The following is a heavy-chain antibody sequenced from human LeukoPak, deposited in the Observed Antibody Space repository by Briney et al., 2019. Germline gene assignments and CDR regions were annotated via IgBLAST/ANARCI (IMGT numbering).Heavy chain of an antibody. CDR2: INPNSGGT. V-gene: IGHV1-2*02. CDR1: GYTFTSYY. Sequence: ASVKVSCKASGYTFTSYYMHWVRQAPGQGLEWMGWINPNSGGTNYAQKFQGRVTMTRDTSISTAYMELSRLRSDDTAVYYCARGDGSLNYYGMDVWGQGTTVTVSS. CDR3: ARGDGSLNYYGMDV. J-gene: IGHJ6*02. D-gene: IGHD2-15*01.